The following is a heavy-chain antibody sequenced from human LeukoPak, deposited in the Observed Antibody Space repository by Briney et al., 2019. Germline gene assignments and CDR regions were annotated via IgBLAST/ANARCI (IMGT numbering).Heavy chain of an antibody. J-gene: IGHJ4*02. Sequence: ASVKVSCKASGGTFRSNAISWVRQAPGQGLEWMGGITPIFGTANYAQKFQGRVTITAVESMSTAYMELSSLRSEDTAVYYCARGWLAETTVVTPYNYWGQGTLVAVSS. CDR2: ITPIFGTA. CDR3: ARGWLAETTVVTPYNY. D-gene: IGHD4-23*01. CDR1: GGTFRSNA. V-gene: IGHV1-69*13.